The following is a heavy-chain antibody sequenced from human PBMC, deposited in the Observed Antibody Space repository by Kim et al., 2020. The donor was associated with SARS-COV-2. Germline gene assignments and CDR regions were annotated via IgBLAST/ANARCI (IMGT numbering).Heavy chain of an antibody. D-gene: IGHD1-26*01. V-gene: IGHV4-38-2*02. J-gene: IGHJ4*02. Sequence: SETLSLTCTVSGYSISSGYYWGWIRQPPGKGLEWIGSIYHSGSTYYNPSLKSRVTISVDTSKNQFSLKLSSLTAADTAVYYCARDHHTYSGSRQDYWGQGTLVTVSS. CDR1: GYSISSGYY. CDR3: ARDHHTYSGSRQDY. CDR2: IYHSGST.